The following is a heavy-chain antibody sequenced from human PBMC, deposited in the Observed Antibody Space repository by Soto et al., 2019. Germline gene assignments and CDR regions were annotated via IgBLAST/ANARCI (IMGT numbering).Heavy chain of an antibody. J-gene: IGHJ4*02. CDR1: GFTFSNYA. CDR3: ARGRGQYDSTGYCCDS. Sequence: GGSLRLSCAASGFTFSNYAIHWVRQAPGEGLEWVAIISDDGSNKHHADSVKGRFTISRDNSKNTLYLQMNSLRAEDTAVYHCARGRGQYDSTGYCCDSWGQGTLVTVSS. V-gene: IGHV3-30*04. CDR2: ISDDGSNK. D-gene: IGHD3-22*01.